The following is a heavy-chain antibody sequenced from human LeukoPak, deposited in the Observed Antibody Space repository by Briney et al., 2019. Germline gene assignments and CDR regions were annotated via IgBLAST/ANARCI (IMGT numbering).Heavy chain of an antibody. CDR1: GGTFSSYA. CDR2: IIPILGIA. V-gene: IGHV1-69*04. CDR3: AKQLSTTDYGMDV. D-gene: IGHD3-16*02. Sequence: ASVKVSCKASGGTFSSYAISWVRQAPGQGLEWMGRIIPILGIANYAQKFQGRVTITADKSTSTAYMELSRLRSDDTAVYYCAKQLSTTDYGMDVWGQGTTVTVSS. J-gene: IGHJ6*02.